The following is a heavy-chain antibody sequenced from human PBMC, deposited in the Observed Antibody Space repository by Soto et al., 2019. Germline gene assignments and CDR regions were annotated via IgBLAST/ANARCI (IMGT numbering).Heavy chain of an antibody. CDR1: GFSFSDYA. Sequence: EVQLLESGGGLVQPGGSLRLSCAASGFSFSDYAMSWVRQAPGRGLEWVSTITSGGGKTFDADSVKGRFTISRDNSKSTLNLEMQSIRGDDTAVYYCAKPRTTGNSVVNAVDRWGQGTMVTVSS. D-gene: IGHD1-1*01. V-gene: IGHV3-23*01. CDR2: ITSGGGKT. CDR3: AKPRTTGNSVVNAVDR. J-gene: IGHJ3*01.